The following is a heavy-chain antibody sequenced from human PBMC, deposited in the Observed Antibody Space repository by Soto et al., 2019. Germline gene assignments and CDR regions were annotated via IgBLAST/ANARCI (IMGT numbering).Heavy chain of an antibody. CDR1: GFTFGSYW. CDR2: IDSDGSST. J-gene: IGHJ6*02. V-gene: IGHV3-74*01. CDR3: ARGRPYGMDV. Sequence: GGSLRLSCAASGFTFGSYWMNWVRQAPGKGLVWVSRIDSDGSSTTYADSVKGRFTISRDDAKNTLYLQMSSLRVEDTAVYYCARGRPYGMDVWGQGTTVTVSS.